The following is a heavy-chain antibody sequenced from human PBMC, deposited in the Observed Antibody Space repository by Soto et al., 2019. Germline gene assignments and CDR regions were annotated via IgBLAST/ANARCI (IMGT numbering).Heavy chain of an antibody. CDR3: ARMVRGHFDY. CDR1: GGSISSGGYY. V-gene: IGHV4-31*01. CDR2: IYYSGST. D-gene: IGHD3-10*01. Sequence: QVQLQESGPGLVKPSQTLSLTCTVSGGSISSGGYYWSWIRQHPGKGLEWIGYIYYSGSTYYNPSLKXXVXIXXDTSKNQFSLKLSSVTAADTAVYYCARMVRGHFDYWGQGTLVTVSS. J-gene: IGHJ4*02.